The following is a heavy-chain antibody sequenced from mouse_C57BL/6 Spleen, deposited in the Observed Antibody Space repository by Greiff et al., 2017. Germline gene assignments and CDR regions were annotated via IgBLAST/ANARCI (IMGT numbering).Heavy chain of an antibody. J-gene: IGHJ2*01. Sequence: EVMLVESGGGLVKPGGSLKLSCAASGFTFSDYGMHWVRQAPEKGLEWVAYISSGSSTIYYADTVKGRFTISRDNAKNTLFLQMTSLRSEDTAMYYCASAITGTRYYFDYWGQGTTLTVSS. CDR1: GFTFSDYG. V-gene: IGHV5-17*01. CDR3: ASAITGTRYYFDY. CDR2: ISSGSSTI. D-gene: IGHD4-1*01.